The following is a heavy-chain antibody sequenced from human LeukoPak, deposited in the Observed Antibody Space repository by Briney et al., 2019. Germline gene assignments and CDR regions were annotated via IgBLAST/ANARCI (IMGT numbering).Heavy chain of an antibody. Sequence: SETLSLNCNVSGGSISGYYWSWIRQPAGKGLEWIGRIYTSGSTKYNPSLKSRVTMYVDTSKSQFSLKLTSVTAADTAVYYCARRTDSGYSSSSSAFDVWGQGTMVTVSS. J-gene: IGHJ3*01. D-gene: IGHD6-6*01. CDR2: IYTSGST. CDR1: GGSISGYY. V-gene: IGHV4-4*07. CDR3: ARRTDSGYSSSSSAFDV.